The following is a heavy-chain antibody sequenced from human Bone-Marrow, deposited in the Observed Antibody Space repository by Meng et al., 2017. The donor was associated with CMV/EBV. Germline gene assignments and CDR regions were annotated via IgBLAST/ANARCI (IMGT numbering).Heavy chain of an antibody. CDR1: GCTFSSYA. CDR3: ARTIVAAGTEYNSFDP. J-gene: IGHJ5*02. D-gene: IGHD6-13*01. Sequence: SVKVSCKASGCTFSSYAISWVRQAPGQGLEWMGGIIPIFGTANYAQKFQGRVTITTDESTSTAYMELSSLRSEDTAVYYCARTIVAAGTEYNSFDPWGQGTLVTVSS. CDR2: IIPIFGTA. V-gene: IGHV1-69*05.